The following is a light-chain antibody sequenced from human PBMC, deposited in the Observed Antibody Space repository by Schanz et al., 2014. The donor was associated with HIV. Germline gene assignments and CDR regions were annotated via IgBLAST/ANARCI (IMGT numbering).Light chain of an antibody. CDR3: SSYGGSRIWV. J-gene: IGLJ3*02. V-gene: IGLV2-14*01. CDR1: SSDAGGYNY. Sequence: QSALTQPASVSGSPGQSITISCTGTSSDAGGYNYVSWYQQHPGKAPKLMIYDVSNRPSGVSNRFSGSKSGNTASLTVSGLQTEDEADYYCSSYGGSRIWVFGGGTKLTVL. CDR2: DVS.